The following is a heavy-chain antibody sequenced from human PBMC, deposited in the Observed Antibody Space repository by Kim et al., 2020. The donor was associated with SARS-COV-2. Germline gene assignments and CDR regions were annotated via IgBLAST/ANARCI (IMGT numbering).Heavy chain of an antibody. J-gene: IGHJ6*02. CDR2: IYSGGST. Sequence: GGSLRLSCAASGFTVSSNYMSWVRQASGKGLEWVSVIYSGGSTYYADSVKGRFTISRDNSKNTLYLQMNSLRAEDTAVYYCAREPGPLSYYEVRGVSNYGMDVWGQGTTVTVSS. V-gene: IGHV3-53*01. CDR1: GFTVSSNY. D-gene: IGHD3-10*01. CDR3: AREPGPLSYYEVRGVSNYGMDV.